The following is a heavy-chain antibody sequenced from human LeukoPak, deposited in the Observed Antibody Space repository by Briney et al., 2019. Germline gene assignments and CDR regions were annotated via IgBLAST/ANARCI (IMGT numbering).Heavy chain of an antibody. D-gene: IGHD2-15*01. J-gene: IGHJ4*02. CDR2: IWYDGSNK. CDR1: GFTFSSYG. V-gene: IGHV3-33*01. CDR3: ARDSRVCSGGSCFMFDY. Sequence: GGSLRLSCAASGFTFSSYGMHWVRQAPGKGLEWVAVIWYDGSNKYYADSVKGQFTISRDNSKNTLYLQMNSLRAEDTAVYYCARDSRVCSGGSCFMFDYWGQGTLVTVSS.